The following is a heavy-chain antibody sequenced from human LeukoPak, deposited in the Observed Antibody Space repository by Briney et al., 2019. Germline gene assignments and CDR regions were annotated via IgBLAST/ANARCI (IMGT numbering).Heavy chain of an antibody. D-gene: IGHD3-10*01. CDR3: ARGGGVIWFGESGGLDY. V-gene: IGHV1-18*01. J-gene: IGHJ4*02. CDR1: GYTFTSYG. CDR2: ISAYNGNT. Sequence: RASVKVSCKASGYTFTSYGISWVRQAPGQGLEWMGWISAYNGNTKYAQKLQGRVTMTTDTSTSTAYMELRSLRSDDTAVYYCARGGGVIWFGESGGLDYWGQGTLVTVSS.